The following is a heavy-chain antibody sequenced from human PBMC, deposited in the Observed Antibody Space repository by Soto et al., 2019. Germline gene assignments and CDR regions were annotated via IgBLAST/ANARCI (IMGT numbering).Heavy chain of an antibody. J-gene: IGHJ2*01. CDR3: ARRCSSTRCLEL. D-gene: IGHD2-2*01. CDR1: GYTFTSYG. V-gene: IGHV1-18*01. CDR2: ISGYNGNT. Sequence: QVQLVQSGAEVKKPGASVKVSCKASGYTFTSYGICWVRQAPGQGLEWMGWISGYNGNTNYAQNRQGRVTMPTETSTSTVYMELRSLSSDDTAVYYCARRCSSTRCLELWGRGTLVIVSS.